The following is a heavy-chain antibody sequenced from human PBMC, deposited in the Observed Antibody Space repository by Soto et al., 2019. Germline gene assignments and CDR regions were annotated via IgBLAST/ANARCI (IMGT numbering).Heavy chain of an antibody. D-gene: IGHD3-10*01. CDR3: ARGGPTSADYYYGMDV. V-gene: IGHV1-18*01. CDR2: ISAYNGNT. J-gene: IGHJ6*02. CDR1: GYTFSNDG. Sequence: QVQLVQSGAEVRRPAASVKVSCKAPGYTFSNDGINWVRQAPGQGLEWMGWISAYNGNTEYAQNFQGRVTMTTATSTSTAYMELRSLRSDDTAVYSCARGGPTSADYYYGMDVWGLGTTVTVSS.